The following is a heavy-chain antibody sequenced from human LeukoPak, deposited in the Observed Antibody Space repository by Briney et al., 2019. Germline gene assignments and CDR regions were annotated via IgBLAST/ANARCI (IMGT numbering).Heavy chain of an antibody. Sequence: ASVKVSCKASGYTFTSYDINWVRQATGQGLEWMGWMNPSSGNTGYAQKFQGRVTMTRNTSVSTAYVELSSLRSEDTAVYYCARGRNIVATIIGYWGQGTLVTVSS. D-gene: IGHD5-12*01. CDR3: ARGRNIVATIIGY. CDR1: GYTFTSYD. J-gene: IGHJ4*02. V-gene: IGHV1-8*01. CDR2: MNPSSGNT.